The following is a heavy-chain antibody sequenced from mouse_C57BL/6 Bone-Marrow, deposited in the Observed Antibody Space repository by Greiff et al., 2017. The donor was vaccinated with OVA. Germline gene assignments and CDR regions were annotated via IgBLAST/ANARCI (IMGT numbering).Heavy chain of an antibody. CDR3: ARVTTVVEYYFDY. Sequence: EVQRVESGGDLVKPGGSLKLSCAASGFTFSSYGMSWVRQTPDKRLEWVATISSGGSYTYYPDSVKGRFTISRDNAKNTLYLQMSSLKSEDTAMYYCARVTTVVEYYFDYWGQGTTLTVSS. CDR2: ISSGGSYT. J-gene: IGHJ2*01. D-gene: IGHD1-1*01. V-gene: IGHV5-6*01. CDR1: GFTFSSYG.